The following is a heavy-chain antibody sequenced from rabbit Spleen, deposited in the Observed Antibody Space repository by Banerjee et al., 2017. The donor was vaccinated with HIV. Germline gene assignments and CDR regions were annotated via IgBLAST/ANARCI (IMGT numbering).Heavy chain of an antibody. D-gene: IGHD2-1*01. CDR1: GFSFTSGYD. CDR3: ARGSATMTLVITGYYLSL. V-gene: IGHV1S40*01. Sequence: QSLEESGGGLVQPGASLTLTCTASGFSFTSGYDMYWVRQPPGKGPEWIACIGAGVTYTTYYATWAKGRFTISKTSSTTVTLQMTSLTAADTATYFCARGSATMTLVITGYYLSLWGPGTLVTVS. CDR2: IGAGVTYTT. J-gene: IGHJ4*01.